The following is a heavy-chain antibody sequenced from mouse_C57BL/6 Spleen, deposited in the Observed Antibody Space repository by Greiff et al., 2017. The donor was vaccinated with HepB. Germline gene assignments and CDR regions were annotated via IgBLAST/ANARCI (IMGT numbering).Heavy chain of an antibody. V-gene: IGHV3-6*01. CDR1: GYSITSGYY. Sequence: EVQLQESGPGLVKPSQSLSLTCSVTGYSITSGYYWNWLRQFPGNQLEWMGYISYDGSNNYNPSLKNRISITRDTSKNQFFMKLNSVTTEDTATYDCARIDYYYGSSYDGYFDVWGTGTTVTVSS. CDR3: ARIDYYYGSSYDGYFDV. D-gene: IGHD1-1*01. CDR2: ISYDGSN. J-gene: IGHJ1*03.